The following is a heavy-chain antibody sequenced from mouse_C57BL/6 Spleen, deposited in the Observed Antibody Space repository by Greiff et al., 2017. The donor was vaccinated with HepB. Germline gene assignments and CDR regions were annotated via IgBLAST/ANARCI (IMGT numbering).Heavy chain of an antibody. CDR3: AQWNWDGAY. CDR2: IWGDGST. D-gene: IGHD4-1*01. V-gene: IGHV2-3*01. CDR1: GFSLTSYG. Sequence: VQLVESGPGLVAPSQSLSITCTVSGFSLTSYGVSWVRQPPGKGLEWLGVIWGDGSTNYHSALISRQCISKDNSKRQVFLKQNSPQTADTATYYCAQWNWDGAYWGQGTLVTVSA. J-gene: IGHJ3*01.